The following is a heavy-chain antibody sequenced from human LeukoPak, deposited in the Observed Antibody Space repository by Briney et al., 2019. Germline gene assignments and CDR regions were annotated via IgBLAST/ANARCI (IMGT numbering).Heavy chain of an antibody. D-gene: IGHD3-22*01. V-gene: IGHV4-39*07. Sequence: SETLSLTCTVSGDSINSSSYYWGWIRQPPGKGLEWIGSLFYSLYHSESIYYTGSAYYNPSLKSRITIAVDTSKNQFSLKLSSVTAADTAVYYCARDGYYDSSGYFEPRGYFDYWGQGTLVTVSS. CDR1: GDSINSSSYY. CDR2: LFYSLYHSESIYYTGSA. J-gene: IGHJ4*02. CDR3: ARDGYYDSSGYFEPRGYFDY.